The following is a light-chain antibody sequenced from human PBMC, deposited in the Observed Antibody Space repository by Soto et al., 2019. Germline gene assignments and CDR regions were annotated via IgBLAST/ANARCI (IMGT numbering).Light chain of an antibody. CDR1: QSVSNFY. Sequence: DIVLTQSPGTLSLSPGERATLSCRASQSVSNFYLAWYQQNPGQAPRLLIYDASTRATGIPDRFSGSGSGTDFTLTISRLEPEDFALYYCQQYGSSPWTFGRGTKVDIK. V-gene: IGKV3-20*01. CDR3: QQYGSSPWT. J-gene: IGKJ1*01. CDR2: DAS.